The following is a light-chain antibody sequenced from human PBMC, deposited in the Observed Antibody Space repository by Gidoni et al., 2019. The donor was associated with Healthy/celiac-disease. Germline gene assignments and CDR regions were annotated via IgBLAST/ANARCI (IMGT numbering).Light chain of an antibody. CDR1: KLGDKY. V-gene: IGLV3-1*01. Sequence: SYELTQPPSVSVSPGQTASITCSGDKLGDKYARWYQQKPGQSPVLVIYQDSKRPSVIPERFSGSNSGNTATLTISGTQAMDEADYYCQAWDSSTASYVFGTGTKVTVL. CDR2: QDS. CDR3: QAWDSSTASYV. J-gene: IGLJ1*01.